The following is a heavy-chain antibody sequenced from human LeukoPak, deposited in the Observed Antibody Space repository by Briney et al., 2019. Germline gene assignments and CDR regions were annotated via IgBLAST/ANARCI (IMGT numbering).Heavy chain of an antibody. CDR2: ISSSSSYI. CDR3: ARDLIAAAGLPDY. J-gene: IGHJ4*02. V-gene: IGHV3-21*01. D-gene: IGHD6-13*01. Sequence: PGGSLRLSCAASGFSFSTSWMNWVRQAPGKGLEWVSSISSSSSYIYYADSVKGRFTISRDNAKNSLYLQMNSLRAEDTAVYYCARDLIAAAGLPDYWGQGTLVTVSS. CDR1: GFSFSTSW.